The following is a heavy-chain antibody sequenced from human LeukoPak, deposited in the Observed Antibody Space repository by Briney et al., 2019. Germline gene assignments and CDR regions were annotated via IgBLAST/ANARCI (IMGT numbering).Heavy chain of an antibody. CDR1: GGSISSYY. Sequence: PSETLSLTCTVSGGSISSYYWSWIRQPPGKGLEWIGYIYYTGSTNYNPSLKSRVTISVDKSKNQFSLKLSSVTAADTAVYYCARLNGKGVFDYWGQGTLVTVSS. J-gene: IGHJ4*02. CDR3: ARLNGKGVFDY. CDR2: IYYTGST. V-gene: IGHV4-59*12. D-gene: IGHD4-17*01.